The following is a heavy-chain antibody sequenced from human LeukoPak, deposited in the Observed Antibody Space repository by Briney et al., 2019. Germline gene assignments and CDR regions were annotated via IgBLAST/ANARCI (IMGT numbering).Heavy chain of an antibody. J-gene: IGHJ4*02. CDR3: ARGRPYRNFVEDYFDY. CDR1: GGSISTYC. D-gene: IGHD4-11*01. V-gene: IGHV4-59*01. Sequence: PSETLSLTCTVSGGSISTYCWNWIRQSPGKGLEWIWCIYYTGRTTYNPSLQSRVTLSIDTSKNQFSLKLSSVTAADTAGYYCARGRPYRNFVEDYFDYWGQGTLVTVSS. CDR2: IYYTGRT.